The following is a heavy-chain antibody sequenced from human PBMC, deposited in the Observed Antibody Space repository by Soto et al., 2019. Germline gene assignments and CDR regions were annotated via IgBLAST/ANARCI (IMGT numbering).Heavy chain of an antibody. J-gene: IGHJ6*04. Sequence: SETLSLTCAVYGGSFSGYYWSWIRQPPGKGLEWIGEINHSGSTNYNPSLKSRVTISVDTSKNQFSLKLSSVTAADTAVYYCARGQGRQQLVRLLYDYGMDVWGNGTTVTVS. CDR2: INHSGST. V-gene: IGHV4-34*01. CDR1: GGSFSGYY. CDR3: ARGQGRQQLVRLLYDYGMDV. D-gene: IGHD6-13*01.